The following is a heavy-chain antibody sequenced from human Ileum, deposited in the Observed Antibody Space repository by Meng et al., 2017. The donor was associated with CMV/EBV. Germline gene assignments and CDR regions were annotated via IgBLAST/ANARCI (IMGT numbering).Heavy chain of an antibody. D-gene: IGHD2-2*01. CDR1: RGSVSKYAYY. CDR2: VYHTGTT. CDR3: ARMNQLLSYGFDI. Sequence: PRGSVSKYAYYWNWIRQPPGKGLEWIGFVYHTGTTSYNPSLESRVTMSLETSKNQFSLKLTSVTAADTAVYYCARMNQLLSYGFDIWGQGALVTVSS. V-gene: IGHV4-61*08. J-gene: IGHJ3*02.